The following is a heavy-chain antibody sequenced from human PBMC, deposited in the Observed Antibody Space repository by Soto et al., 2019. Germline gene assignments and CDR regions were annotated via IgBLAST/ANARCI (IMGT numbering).Heavy chain of an antibody. CDR3: ARAAVAAGGPFDK. V-gene: IGHV4-34*01. CDR2: VNHGGST. Sequence: TLSLTCAVSGGSFSGFFWGWIRQPPGKGLEWIGEVNHGGSTNYNPSLKSRVTISSDTSKNHFSLTLRSVTAADTAVYYCARAAVAAGGPFDKWGQGALVTVSS. J-gene: IGHJ4*02. CDR1: GGSFSGFF. D-gene: IGHD2-15*01.